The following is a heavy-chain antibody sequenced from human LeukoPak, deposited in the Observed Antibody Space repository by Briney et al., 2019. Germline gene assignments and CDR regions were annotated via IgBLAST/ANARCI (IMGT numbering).Heavy chain of an antibody. CDR3: ARERLWFGELRLSAFDI. Sequence: GGSLRLSCAASGFTFSSYAMSWVRQAPGKGLEWVSGISGSGGSTYYADSVKGRFTISRDNSKNTLYLQMNSLRAEDTAVYYCARERLWFGELRLSAFDIWGQGTMVTVSS. CDR1: GFTFSSYA. CDR2: ISGSGGST. D-gene: IGHD3-10*01. J-gene: IGHJ3*02. V-gene: IGHV3-23*01.